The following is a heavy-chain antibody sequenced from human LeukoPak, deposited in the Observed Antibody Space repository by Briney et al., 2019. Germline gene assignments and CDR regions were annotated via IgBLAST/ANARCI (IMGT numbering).Heavy chain of an antibody. J-gene: IGHJ4*02. CDR1: GFTFSSYG. V-gene: IGHV3-33*06. Sequence: GGSLRLSCAASGFTFSSYGMHWARQAPGKGLEWVAVIWYDGSKKYYADSVKGRFTISRDNSKNTLYLQMNSLRAEDTAVYYCAKGFSDSSGYYGYWGQGTLVTVSS. D-gene: IGHD3-22*01. CDR2: IWYDGSKK. CDR3: AKGFSDSSGYYGY.